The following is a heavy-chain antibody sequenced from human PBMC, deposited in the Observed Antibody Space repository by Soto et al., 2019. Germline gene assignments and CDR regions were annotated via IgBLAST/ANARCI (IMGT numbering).Heavy chain of an antibody. D-gene: IGHD2-15*01. Sequence: GSLRLSCSASGVTFSSYSMNWVLQAPGKGLGWVSYIGGSGSTIYYADSVKGRFTISRDNVKNSLYLQMNSLRDEDTAVYYCALATAGDFDYWGKGNLVTVSS. CDR1: GVTFSSYS. J-gene: IGHJ4*02. CDR2: IGGSGSTI. V-gene: IGHV3-48*02. CDR3: ALATAGDFDY.